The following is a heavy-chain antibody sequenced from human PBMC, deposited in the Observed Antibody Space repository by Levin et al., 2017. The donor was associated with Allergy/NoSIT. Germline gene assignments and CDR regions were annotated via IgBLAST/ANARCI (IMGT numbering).Heavy chain of an antibody. CDR2: ISGSGGTT. D-gene: IGHD3-22*01. CDR1: GFIFSTYA. Sequence: TGGSLRLSCAASGFIFSTYAMGWVRQAPGKGLEWVSVISGSGGTTFYADSVKGRFTISRDNSKNTLYLQMNSLRAEDTALYYCARPPFACNGYCHSEYFQHWGQGTLVTVSS. CDR3: ARPPFACNGYCHSEYFQH. J-gene: IGHJ1*01. V-gene: IGHV3-23*01.